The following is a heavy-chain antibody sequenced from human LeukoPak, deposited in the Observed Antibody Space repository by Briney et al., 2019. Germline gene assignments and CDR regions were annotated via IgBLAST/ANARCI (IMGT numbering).Heavy chain of an antibody. V-gene: IGHV3-66*01. CDR1: GFTVSSNH. J-gene: IGHJ4*02. D-gene: IGHD3-10*02. CDR3: ARVRRLFGPDY. CDR2: IYSGGST. Sequence: GGSLRLSCAASGFTVSSNHMSWVRQAPGKGLEWVSVIYSGGSTYYADSVKGRFTISRDNSKNTLYLQINSLRAEDTAVYYCARVRRLFGPDYWGQGTLVTVSS.